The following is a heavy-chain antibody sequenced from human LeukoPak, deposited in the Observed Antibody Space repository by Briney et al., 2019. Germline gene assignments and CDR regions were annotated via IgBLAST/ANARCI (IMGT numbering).Heavy chain of an antibody. Sequence: GGSLRLSCAASGFTFSSYSMNWVRQAPGKGLEWVSYISSSSSTIYYADSVKGRFTISRDNAKNSLYLQMNSLRDEDTAVYYCARGGYGRWLQPFDYWGQGTLVTVSS. CDR1: GFTFSSYS. D-gene: IGHD5-24*01. CDR2: ISSSSSTI. J-gene: IGHJ4*02. V-gene: IGHV3-48*02. CDR3: ARGGYGRWLQPFDY.